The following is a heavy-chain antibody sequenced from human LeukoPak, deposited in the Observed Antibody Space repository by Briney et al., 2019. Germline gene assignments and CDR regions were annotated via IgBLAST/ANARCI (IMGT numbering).Heavy chain of an antibody. V-gene: IGHV3-21*01. CDR3: ARDLWELPYFDY. D-gene: IGHD1-26*01. J-gene: IGHJ4*02. CDR1: GFTFSSYS. CDR2: ISSSSSYI. Sequence: GGSLRLSCAASGFTFSSYSMNWVRQAPGKGLEWVSSISSSSSYIYYADSVKGRFTISRDNSKNTLYLQMNSLRAEDTAVYYCARDLWELPYFDYWGQGTLVTVSS.